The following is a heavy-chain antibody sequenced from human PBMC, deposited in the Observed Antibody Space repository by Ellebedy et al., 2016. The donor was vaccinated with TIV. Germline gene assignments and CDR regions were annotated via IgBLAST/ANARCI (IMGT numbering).Heavy chain of an antibody. J-gene: IGHJ4*02. CDR3: ARSMGEEAMPAFDY. Sequence: AASVKVSCKASGGTFSSYAINWVRQATGQGLEWMGWMNPNSGNTGYVQKFQGRVTMTRNTSISTAYMELSSLRSEDTTVYYCARSMGEEAMPAFDYWGQGTMVTVSS. D-gene: IGHD2-2*01. V-gene: IGHV1-8*02. CDR2: MNPNSGNT. CDR1: GGTFSSYA.